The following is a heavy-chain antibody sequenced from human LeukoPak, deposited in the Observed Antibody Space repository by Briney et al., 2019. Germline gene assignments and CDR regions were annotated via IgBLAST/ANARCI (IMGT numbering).Heavy chain of an antibody. D-gene: IGHD2-21*01. J-gene: IGHJ4*02. CDR2: IYGNGGTT. CDR3: AKDFRIGYSDHFDF. Sequence: PGGSLRLSCVGSGFTFRSHAMSWVRQAPEKGLEFVSGIYGNGGTTYYADSVKGRFSISRDNSKNTLYLQMDSLRGEDTAVYYCAKDFRIGYSDHFDFWGQGALVTVSS. CDR1: GFTFRSHA. V-gene: IGHV3-23*01.